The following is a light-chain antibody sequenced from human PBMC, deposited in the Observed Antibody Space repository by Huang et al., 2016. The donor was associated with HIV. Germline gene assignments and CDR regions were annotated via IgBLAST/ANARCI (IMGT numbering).Light chain of an antibody. CDR1: QDISTY. Sequence: DIQMTQSPSSLSASVGDRVTIPCQASQDISTYVNWYQQKPGNAPKVLIYGASNLETGVPSRFSGSGSGTDFTFTISSLQPGDIATYYCQQYDNLPWTFGQGTKVEIK. V-gene: IGKV1-33*01. J-gene: IGKJ1*01. CDR2: GAS. CDR3: QQYDNLPWT.